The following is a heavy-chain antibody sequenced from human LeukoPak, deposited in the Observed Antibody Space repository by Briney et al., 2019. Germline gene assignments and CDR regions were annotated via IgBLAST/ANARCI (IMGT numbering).Heavy chain of an antibody. V-gene: IGHV3-33*01. CDR3: ARGEIDIVVVPAATNNFDY. Sequence: GRPLRLSCAASGFTFSSYGMHWVRQAPGKGLGWVAVIWYDGSNKYYADSGKGRFTISRDNSKNTLYLQMNSLRAEDTAVYYCARGEIDIVVVPAATNNFDYWGQGTLVTVSS. D-gene: IGHD2-2*01. CDR2: IWYDGSNK. J-gene: IGHJ4*02. CDR1: GFTFSSYG.